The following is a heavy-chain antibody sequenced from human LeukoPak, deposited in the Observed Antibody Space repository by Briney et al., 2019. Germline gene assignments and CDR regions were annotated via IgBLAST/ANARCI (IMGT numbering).Heavy chain of an antibody. Sequence: SQTHSLTCAISGDTVSSNSAAWNWIRQSPSRGLEWLGRTYFRSKWYNDYAESVKGRISINPDTSKNQFSLQLNSVNPEDTAVYYCANFYLDNWSQGSLVTVSS. J-gene: IGHJ4*02. CDR3: ANFYLDN. CDR2: TYFRSKWYN. V-gene: IGHV6-1*01. CDR1: GDTVSSNSAA.